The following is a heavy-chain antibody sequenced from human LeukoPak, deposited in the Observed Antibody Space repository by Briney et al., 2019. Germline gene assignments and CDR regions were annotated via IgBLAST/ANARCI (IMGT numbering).Heavy chain of an antibody. D-gene: IGHD3-10*01. CDR3: AREEMGGTARSGALY. V-gene: IGHV3-21*01. J-gene: IGHJ4*02. CDR2: ISGNSSYI. CDR1: GFTLITYS. Sequence: GGSLRLSCAASGFTLITYSINWVRQAPGKGLEWVSSISGNSSYIYYPDSVKGRFTISRDNARNSLYLQMNNLRAEDTAVYYCAREEMGGTARSGALYWGQGTLVTVSS.